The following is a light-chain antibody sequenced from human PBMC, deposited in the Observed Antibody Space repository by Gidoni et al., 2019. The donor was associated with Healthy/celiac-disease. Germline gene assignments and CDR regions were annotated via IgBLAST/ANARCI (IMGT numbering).Light chain of an antibody. Sequence: EIVLTQSPGTLSLSPGERATLSCRASQSVSSIYLAWYQQKPGQAPRLLIYGASSRATGIPDRFSGSGSGTDFTLTISRLEPEDFAVYYCQQYGSSPPLTFGQGTKLEIK. CDR1: QSVSSIY. CDR2: GAS. CDR3: QQYGSSPPLT. V-gene: IGKV3-20*01. J-gene: IGKJ2*01.